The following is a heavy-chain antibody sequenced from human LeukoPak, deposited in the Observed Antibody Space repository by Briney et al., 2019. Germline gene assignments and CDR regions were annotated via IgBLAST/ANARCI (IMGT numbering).Heavy chain of an antibody. D-gene: IGHD3-10*01. V-gene: IGHV1-2*04. CDR1: GYTFTGYY. Sequence: ASVKVSCKASGYTFTGYYMHWVRQAPGQGLEWMGWINPNSGGTNYAQKFQGWVTMTRDTSISTAYMELSRLRSDDTAVYYCARGGKNIWFGELLYPRNWFDPWGQGTLVTVSS. CDR3: ARGGKNIWFGELLYPRNWFDP. J-gene: IGHJ5*02. CDR2: INPNSGGT.